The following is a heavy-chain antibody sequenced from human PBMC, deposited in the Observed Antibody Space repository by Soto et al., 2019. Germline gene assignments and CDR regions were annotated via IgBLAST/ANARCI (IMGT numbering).Heavy chain of an antibody. CDR3: ARGRTVRNYADDSSDYFYFFDY. J-gene: IGHJ4*02. D-gene: IGHD3-22*01. CDR1: GDSISTFY. V-gene: IGHV4-59*01. CDR2: VYYTGST. Sequence: ERLCRTGPVSGDSISTFYWGWMRQSPGKELEWIGYVYYTGSTNYNPSLKSRVTISVDRSKNQFSLKLTSANAADTAVYYCARGRTVRNYADDSSDYFYFFDYWGQGTQVTVSS.